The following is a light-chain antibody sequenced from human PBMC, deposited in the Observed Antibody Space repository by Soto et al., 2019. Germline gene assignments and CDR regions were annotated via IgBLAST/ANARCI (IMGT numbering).Light chain of an antibody. CDR1: QSVSSN. V-gene: IGKV3-15*01. CDR2: GAS. J-gene: IGKJ2*01. CDR3: QQYKNWPHT. Sequence: EIVMTQSPATLSVSPGERATLSCRASQSVSSNLAWYQQKPGQAPRLLIYGASTRATGIPSRFSGSGSETEFTLTISRLQSEDFAVYYCQQYKNWPHTFGQGTKLKIK.